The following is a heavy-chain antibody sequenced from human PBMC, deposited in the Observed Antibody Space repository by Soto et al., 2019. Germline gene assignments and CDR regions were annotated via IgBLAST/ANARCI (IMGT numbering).Heavy chain of an antibody. Sequence: QVQLVQSGAEVKKPGSSVKVSCKASGGTFSSYAISWVRQAPGQGLEWMGGIIPIFGTANYAQKFQGRVTITADESTSTAYMELSSLRSEDTAVYYCARGTRSLESVRRLDYYYYYGMDVWGQGTTVTVSS. CDR1: GGTFSSYA. D-gene: IGHD3-10*01. CDR2: IIPIFGTA. V-gene: IGHV1-69*01. J-gene: IGHJ6*02. CDR3: ARGTRSLESVRRLDYYYYYGMDV.